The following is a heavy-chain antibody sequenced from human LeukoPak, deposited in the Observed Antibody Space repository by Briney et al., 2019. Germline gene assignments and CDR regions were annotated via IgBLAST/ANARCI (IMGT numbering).Heavy chain of an antibody. J-gene: IGHJ4*02. CDR1: GGSFSGYY. Sequence: SETLSLTCAVYGGSFSGYYWSWIRQPPGKGLEWIGEINHSGSTNYNPSLKSRVTISVDTSKNQFSLKLSSVTAADTAVYYCASADYGKGASDYWGQGTLVTVSS. D-gene: IGHD4-17*01. V-gene: IGHV4-34*01. CDR2: INHSGST. CDR3: ASADYGKGASDY.